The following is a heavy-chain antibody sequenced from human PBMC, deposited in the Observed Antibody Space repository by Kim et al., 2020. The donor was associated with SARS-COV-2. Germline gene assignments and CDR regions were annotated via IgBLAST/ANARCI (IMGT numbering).Heavy chain of an antibody. CDR2: VHYIGSI. D-gene: IGHD4-17*01. Sequence: SETLSLTCTVSGDSISSSNSYWGWIRQPPGKGLEWIGSVHYIGSIYYNPSLKSRVTISIDTSRNQFSLKLSSVTAADTSVYFCATLGHDYGDYVRNWGQGTLVTVSS. CDR1: GDSISSSNSY. J-gene: IGHJ4*02. CDR3: ATLGHDYGDYVRN. V-gene: IGHV4-39*01.